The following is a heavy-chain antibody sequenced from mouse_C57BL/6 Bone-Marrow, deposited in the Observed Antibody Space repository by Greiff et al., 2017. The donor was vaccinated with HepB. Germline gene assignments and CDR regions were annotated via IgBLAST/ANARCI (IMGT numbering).Heavy chain of an antibody. J-gene: IGHJ3*01. CDR2: ISNGGGST. V-gene: IGHV5-12*01. CDR3: ARDYYGSSYWLAY. D-gene: IGHD1-1*01. Sequence: EVKLMESGGGLVQPGGSLKLSCAASGFTFSDYYMYWVRQTPEKRLEWVAYISNGGGSTYYPDTVKGRFTISRDNAKNTLYLQMSRLKSEDTAMYYCARDYYGSSYWLAYWGQGTLVTVSA. CDR1: GFTFSDYY.